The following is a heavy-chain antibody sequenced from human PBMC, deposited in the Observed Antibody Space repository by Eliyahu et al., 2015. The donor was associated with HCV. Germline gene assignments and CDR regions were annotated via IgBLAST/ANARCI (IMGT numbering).Heavy chain of an antibody. CDR1: GGSITTYY. V-gene: IGHV4-59*01. D-gene: IGHD6-19*01. CDR2: IHYSGST. CDR3: ASGGGGIAVTGTGGWFDP. Sequence: QVQLQESGPGLVKPSETLSLTCTVSGGSITTYYWSWIRQPPGKGLEWIGYIHYSGSTNYNPSLXSRVTISLDTSKNQFSLNLTSVTAADTAMYYCASGGGGIAVTGTGGWFDPWGQGTLATVSS. J-gene: IGHJ5*02.